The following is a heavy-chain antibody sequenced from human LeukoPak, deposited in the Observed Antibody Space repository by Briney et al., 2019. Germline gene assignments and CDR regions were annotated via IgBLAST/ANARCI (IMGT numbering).Heavy chain of an antibody. V-gene: IGHV5-51*01. D-gene: IGHD2-21*02. Sequence: GESLKISCKSSGYSFTTYWIAWVRQMPGKGLEWMGIIYPGDSDTRYSPSFQGQVTISADKSISTAYLRWSSLKASDTAMYYCATCGGDCYTNAFHIWGQGTMVTVSS. J-gene: IGHJ3*02. CDR3: ATCGGDCYTNAFHI. CDR2: IYPGDSDT. CDR1: GYSFTTYW.